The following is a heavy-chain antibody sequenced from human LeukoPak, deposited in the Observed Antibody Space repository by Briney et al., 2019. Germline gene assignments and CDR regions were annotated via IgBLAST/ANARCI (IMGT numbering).Heavy chain of an antibody. CDR3: ARGRKIAARLYYYYYMDV. J-gene: IGHJ6*03. CDR1: GYTFTSYY. Sequence: ASVKVSCKASGYTFTSYYMHWVRQAPGQGLEWMGIINPSGGSTSYAQKFQGRVTVTRDMSTSTVYMELSSLRSEDTAVYYCARGRKIAARLYYYYYMDVWGKGTTVTVSS. CDR2: INPSGGST. D-gene: IGHD6-6*01. V-gene: IGHV1-46*01.